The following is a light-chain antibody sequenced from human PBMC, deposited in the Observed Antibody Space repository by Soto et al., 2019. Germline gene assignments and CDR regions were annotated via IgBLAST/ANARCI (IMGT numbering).Light chain of an antibody. CDR1: TSDIGAYNY. J-gene: IGLJ3*02. Sequence: QSALTQPPSASGSPGQSVTISCTGTTSDIGAYNYVSWYQQNPGKAPKLMLYEVNQRPSGVPDRFSGSKSGNTASLTVSGLQAEDEANYYCSSYAGGNNWVFGGGTKLTVL. V-gene: IGLV2-8*01. CDR2: EVN. CDR3: SSYAGGNNWV.